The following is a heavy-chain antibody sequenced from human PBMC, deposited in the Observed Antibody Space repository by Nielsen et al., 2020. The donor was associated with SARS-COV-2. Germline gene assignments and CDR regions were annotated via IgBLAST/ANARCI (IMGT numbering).Heavy chain of an antibody. J-gene: IGHJ3*01. CDR1: GFTFTNAW. D-gene: IGHD3-10*01. Sequence: GGSLRLSCAASGFTFTNAWMSWVRQTPGKGLEWLGRIKSKIDGVTMDYAAPVQGRITISRDDSNNMLFLQLTGLKTDDAAVYYCATDRSYGGGNAFDLWGQGTTVTVSS. CDR2: IKSKIDGVTM. CDR3: ATDRSYGGGNAFDL. V-gene: IGHV3-15*01.